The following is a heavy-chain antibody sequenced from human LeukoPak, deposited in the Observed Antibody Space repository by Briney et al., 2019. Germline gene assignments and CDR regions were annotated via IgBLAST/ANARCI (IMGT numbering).Heavy chain of an antibody. J-gene: IGHJ4*02. CDR3: ARAGYSYGTGYYFDY. V-gene: IGHV4-59*01. D-gene: IGHD5-18*01. CDR1: GGSISNYY. CDR2: VYYTGST. Sequence: SETLSLTCTVSGGSISNYYWTWIRQPPGKGLEWIGFVYYTGSTYYNPSLKSRVTISVDTSKNQFSLQLNSVTAADTAVYYCARAGYSYGTGYYFDYWGQGTLVTVSS.